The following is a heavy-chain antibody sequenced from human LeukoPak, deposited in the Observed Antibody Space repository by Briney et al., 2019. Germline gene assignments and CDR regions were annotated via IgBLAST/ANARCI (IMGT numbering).Heavy chain of an antibody. Sequence: SETLSLTCTVSGGSISSGSYYWSWIRQPAGKGLEWIGRIYTSGSTNYNPSLKSRVTISVDTSKNQFSLKLSSVTAADTAVYYCARGDSSGWQYYFDYWGQGTLVTVSS. V-gene: IGHV4-61*02. CDR3: ARGDSSGWQYYFDY. D-gene: IGHD6-19*01. CDR1: GGSISSGSYY. J-gene: IGHJ4*02. CDR2: IYTSGST.